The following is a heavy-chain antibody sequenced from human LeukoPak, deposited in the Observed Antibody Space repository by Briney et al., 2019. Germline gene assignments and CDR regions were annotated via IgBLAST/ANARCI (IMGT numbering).Heavy chain of an antibody. D-gene: IGHD1-26*01. CDR1: GFIFSNYA. Sequence: GGSLRLSCAASGFIFSNYAMSWLRQAPGKGPEWVSAISASGGDTYYADSVKGRFTISRDNSKNTLYAQMNSLRAEDTAVYYCAAWYSVTFRVDYWGQGTLVTVSS. V-gene: IGHV3-23*01. CDR3: AAWYSVTFRVDY. CDR2: ISASGGDT. J-gene: IGHJ4*02.